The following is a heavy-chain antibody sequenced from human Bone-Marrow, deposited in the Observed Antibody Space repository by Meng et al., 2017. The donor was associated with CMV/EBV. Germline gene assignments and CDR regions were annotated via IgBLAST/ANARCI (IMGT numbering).Heavy chain of an antibody. J-gene: IGHJ4*02. Sequence: GESLKISCAASGFTFTNYAMSWVRQAPGKGLEWVSTIRGSAYAYYAGPVKGRFTISRDKSRNTVDLQMNSLRAEHAAVYDCARLATYDRSFDWDRFAFWGQGALVTVSS. CDR2: IRGSAYA. CDR3: ARLATYDRSFDWDRFAF. D-gene: IGHD1-26*01. CDR1: GFTFTNYA. V-gene: IGHV3-23*01.